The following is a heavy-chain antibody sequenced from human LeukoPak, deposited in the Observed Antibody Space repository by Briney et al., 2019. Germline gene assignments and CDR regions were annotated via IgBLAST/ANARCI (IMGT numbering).Heavy chain of an antibody. D-gene: IGHD1-26*01. CDR3: ARDSGRELLRFLLCH. CDR1: GGTFSSYA. CDR2: IIPIFGTA. Sequence: SVKVSCKASGGTFSSYAISWVRQAPGQGLEWMGGIIPIFGTANYAQKFRGRVTITADKSTRTAYMELSSLRSEDTAVYYCARDSGRELLRFLLCHWGQGTLVTVSS. J-gene: IGHJ4*02. V-gene: IGHV1-69*06.